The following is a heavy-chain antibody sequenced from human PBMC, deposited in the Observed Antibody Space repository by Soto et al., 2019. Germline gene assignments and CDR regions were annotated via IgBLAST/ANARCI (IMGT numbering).Heavy chain of an antibody. J-gene: IGHJ4*02. Sequence: GGSLRLSCAASGFTFSSYSMNWVRQAPGKGLEWVSSISSSSSYIYYADSVKGRFTISRDNAKNSLYLQMNSLRAEDTAVYYCARTVYDYVWGGYRYDETGPYDYWGQGTLVTVSS. CDR2: ISSSSSYI. CDR3: ARTVYDYVWGGYRYDETGPYDY. CDR1: GFTFSSYS. D-gene: IGHD3-16*02. V-gene: IGHV3-21*01.